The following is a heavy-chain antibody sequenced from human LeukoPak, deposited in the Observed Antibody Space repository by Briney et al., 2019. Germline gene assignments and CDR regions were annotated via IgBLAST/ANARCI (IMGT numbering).Heavy chain of an antibody. J-gene: IGHJ4*02. V-gene: IGHV4-61*02. CDR2: IYTSGST. Sequence: SETLSLTCTVSGGSISSGSYYWSWIRQPAGKGLEWIGRIYTSGSTNYNPSLKSRVTISVDTSKNQFSLKLSSATAADTAVYYCARDRYYDSSGPPDWGQGTLVTVSS. CDR3: ARDRYYDSSGPPD. D-gene: IGHD3-22*01. CDR1: GGSISSGSYY.